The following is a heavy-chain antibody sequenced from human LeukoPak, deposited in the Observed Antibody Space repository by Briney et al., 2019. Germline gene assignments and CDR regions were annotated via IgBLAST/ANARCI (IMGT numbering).Heavy chain of an antibody. CDR2: ISSSSIHV. V-gene: IGHV3-21*01. D-gene: IGHD3-10*01. CDR1: IYSHDIYS. J-gene: IGHJ3*01. CDR3: ARNHYYVPGSSDT. Sequence: GGSQSLFCARSIYSHDIYSINGLRQAPERGLEWVSSISSSSIHVNYADSVKGRFTISRGNDKNSLYLQMNSLRGEDTAVYYCARNHYYVPGSSDTWGQGTIVTVSS.